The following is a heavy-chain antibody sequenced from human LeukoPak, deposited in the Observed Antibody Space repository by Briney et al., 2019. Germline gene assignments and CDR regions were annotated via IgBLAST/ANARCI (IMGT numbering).Heavy chain of an antibody. CDR3: ARDRSYGKVGASDY. D-gene: IGHD1-26*01. V-gene: IGHV3-7*01. CDR1: GFVFSDHY. J-gene: IGHJ4*02. Sequence: GGSPRLSCATSGFVFSDHYMDWVRQAPGKGLEWVANIKQDGSEKYYVDSVKGRFTISRDNAKNSLYLEMNSLRAEDTAVYYCARDRSYGKVGASDYWGQGTLVTVSS. CDR2: IKQDGSEK.